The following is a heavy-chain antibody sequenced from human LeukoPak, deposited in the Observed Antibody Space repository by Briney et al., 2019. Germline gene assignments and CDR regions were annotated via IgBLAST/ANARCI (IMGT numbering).Heavy chain of an antibody. V-gene: IGHV5-51*01. CDR3: TRRARGFGGEFDP. D-gene: IGHD4-23*01. J-gene: IGHJ5*02. Sequence: GESPKISCKGSGYSFTSYWICWVCQMPGKGLEWMWIIYPGDSDTRYSPSFQGQVTISADKSISTAYLQWSTVKDYDTAMLYCTRRARGFGGEFDPWGQGTLVTVSS. CDR1: GYSFTSYW. CDR2: IYPGDSDT.